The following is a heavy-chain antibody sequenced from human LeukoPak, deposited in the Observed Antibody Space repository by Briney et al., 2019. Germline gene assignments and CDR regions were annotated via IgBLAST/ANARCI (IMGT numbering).Heavy chain of an antibody. CDR2: IYWDDDK. CDR1: GFSLSTGGVG. V-gene: IGHV2-5*02. J-gene: IGHJ5*02. CDR3: AHQSALYNWFDP. Sequence: SGPTLVHPTRTLTLTCTFSGFSLSTGGVGVGWIRQPPGKALEWLALIYWDDDKRYNPSLKSRLTITKDTSKNQVVLTMTNMDPVDTATYYCAHQSALYNWFDPWGQGTLVTVSS. D-gene: IGHD6-6*01.